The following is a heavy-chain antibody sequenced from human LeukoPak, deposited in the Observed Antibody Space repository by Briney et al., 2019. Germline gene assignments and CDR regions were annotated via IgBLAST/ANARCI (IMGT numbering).Heavy chain of an antibody. CDR2: INPNSGGT. Sequence: ASVKVSCKASGYTFSNYYIHWVRQAPGQGLEWMGWINPNSGGTNYAQKFQGRVTMTRDTSISTAYMELSRLRSDDTAVYYCARRPMYYYGSDYWGQGTLVIVSS. V-gene: IGHV1-2*02. CDR3: ARRPMYYYGSDY. J-gene: IGHJ4*02. CDR1: GYTFSNYY. D-gene: IGHD3-10*01.